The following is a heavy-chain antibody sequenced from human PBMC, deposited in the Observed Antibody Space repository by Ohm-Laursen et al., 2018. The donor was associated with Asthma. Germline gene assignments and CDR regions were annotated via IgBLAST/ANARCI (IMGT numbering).Heavy chain of an antibody. CDR3: ARDVRLGYCSSTSCYFTPGYYYYGMDV. Sequence: QTLSLTCAISGDSVSSNSAAWNWIRQSPSRGLEWLGRTYYRSKWYNDYAVSVKSRITINPDTSKNQFSLQLNSVTPEDTAVYYCARDVRLGYCSSTSCYFTPGYYYYGMDVWGQGTTVTVSS. J-gene: IGHJ6*02. V-gene: IGHV6-1*01. D-gene: IGHD2-2*01. CDR1: GDSVSSNSAA. CDR2: TYYRSKWYN.